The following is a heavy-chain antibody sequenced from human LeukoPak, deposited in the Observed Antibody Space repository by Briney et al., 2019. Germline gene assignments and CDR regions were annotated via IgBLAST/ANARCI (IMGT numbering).Heavy chain of an antibody. D-gene: IGHD3-22*01. J-gene: IGHJ4*02. CDR2: IYYSGST. V-gene: IGHV4-59*01. Sequence: SETLSLTCTVSGGSISSYYWSWIRQPPGKGLEWIGYIYYSGSTNCNPSLKSRVTISVETSKNQFSLKLSSVTAADTAVYYCARVTGYMIEDYFDYWGQGTLVTVSS. CDR3: ARVTGYMIEDYFDY. CDR1: GGSISSYY.